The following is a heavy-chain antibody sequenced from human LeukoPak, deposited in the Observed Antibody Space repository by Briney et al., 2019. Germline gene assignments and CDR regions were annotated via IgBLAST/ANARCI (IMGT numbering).Heavy chain of an antibody. D-gene: IGHD2-15*01. Sequence: PGGSLRLSCAASGFTFSSYAMSWVRQAPGKGLEWVPAISGSGGSTYYADSVKGRFTISRDNSKNTLYLQMNSLRAEDTAVYYCANRDIVVVVAATDDYWGQGTLVTVSS. CDR1: GFTFSSYA. V-gene: IGHV3-23*01. J-gene: IGHJ4*02. CDR3: ANRDIVVVVAATDDY. CDR2: ISGSGGST.